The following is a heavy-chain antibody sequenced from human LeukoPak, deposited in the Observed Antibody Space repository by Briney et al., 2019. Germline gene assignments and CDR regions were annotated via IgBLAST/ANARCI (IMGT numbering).Heavy chain of an antibody. Sequence: GESLRLSCAASGFSFSTYNMNWVRQAPGKGLEWVSSITTSSTYIYYADSVKGRFTISRDNAKNSLYLQMNSLRAEDTAVYYCARWVYDSSEYWGQGTLVTVSS. CDR3: ARWVYDSSEY. D-gene: IGHD3-22*01. CDR1: GFSFSTYN. CDR2: ITTSSTYI. V-gene: IGHV3-21*01. J-gene: IGHJ4*02.